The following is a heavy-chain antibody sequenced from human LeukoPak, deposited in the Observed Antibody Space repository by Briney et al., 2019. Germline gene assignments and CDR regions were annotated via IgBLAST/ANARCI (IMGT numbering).Heavy chain of an antibody. CDR1: GFTFSSYE. CDR3: ARDLWFGETHY. CDR2: ISSSGSVI. D-gene: IGHD3-10*01. Sequence: QPGGSLRLSCAASGFTFSSYEMNWVRQAPGKGLEWVSHISSSGSVIYYADSVKGRFTISRDNAKNSLYLQMNSLRAEDTALYYCARDLWFGETHYWGQGTLVTVSS. V-gene: IGHV3-48*03. J-gene: IGHJ4*02.